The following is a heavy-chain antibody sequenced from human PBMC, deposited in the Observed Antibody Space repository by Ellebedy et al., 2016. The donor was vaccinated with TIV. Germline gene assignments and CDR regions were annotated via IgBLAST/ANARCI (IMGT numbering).Heavy chain of an antibody. V-gene: IGHV3-33*08. CDR2: IRYDGSTK. D-gene: IGHD2-21*01. CDR3: ASKCGGECV. Sequence: GESLKISXAASGFTFSNAWMNWVRQAPGKGLEWVAIIRYDGSTKDYADSVKGRFTISRDNSKNTLYLEMNSLRAEDTAVYYCASKCGGECVWGQGTLVTVSS. CDR1: GFTFSNAW. J-gene: IGHJ1*01.